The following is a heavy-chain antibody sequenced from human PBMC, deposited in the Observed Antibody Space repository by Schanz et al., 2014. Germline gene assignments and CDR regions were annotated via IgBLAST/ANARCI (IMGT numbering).Heavy chain of an antibody. CDR3: ARDIQYHYDTSGPVGAFDI. CDR1: GYTFTRSG. J-gene: IGHJ3*02. V-gene: IGHV1-18*01. D-gene: IGHD3-22*01. CDR2: IGGYDGNT. Sequence: QVQLVQSGGEVKTPGASVKVSCKASGYTFTRSGISWVRQAPGQGLEWMGWIGGYDGNTNFAQKFQARVTMTTDSSTSTVYMELRSLTSDDAAVYYCARDIQYHYDTSGPVGAFDIWGQGTVVTVSS.